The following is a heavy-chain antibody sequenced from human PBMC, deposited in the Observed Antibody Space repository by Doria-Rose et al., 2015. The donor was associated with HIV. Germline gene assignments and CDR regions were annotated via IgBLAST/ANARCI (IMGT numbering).Heavy chain of an antibody. CDR3: ARIKSSRWYHKYYFDF. V-gene: IGHV2-26*01. Sequence: QVTLKESGPVLVKPTETLTLTCTVSGVSLSSPGMGVSWIRQPPGKALEWLANIFADDEVAYKTSRNSRLTISRGTSKSQVVLTMTDMDPVDTATYYCARIKSSRWYHKYYFDFWGQGTLVIVSA. D-gene: IGHD6-13*01. CDR1: GVSLSSPGMG. CDR2: IFADDEV. J-gene: IGHJ4*02.